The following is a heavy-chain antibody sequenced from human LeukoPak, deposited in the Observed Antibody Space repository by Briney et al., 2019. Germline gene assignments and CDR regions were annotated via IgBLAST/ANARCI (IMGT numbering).Heavy chain of an antibody. CDR1: GGSFSGYY. CDR2: INHSGST. Sequence: SETLSLTCAVYGGSFSGYYWSWIRQPPGKGLEWIGEINHSGSTNYNPSLKSRVTISVDTSKNQFSLKLSSVTAADTAVYYCARGRWFGELLNDYWGLGTLVTVSS. J-gene: IGHJ4*02. D-gene: IGHD3-10*01. V-gene: IGHV4-34*01. CDR3: ARGRWFGELLNDY.